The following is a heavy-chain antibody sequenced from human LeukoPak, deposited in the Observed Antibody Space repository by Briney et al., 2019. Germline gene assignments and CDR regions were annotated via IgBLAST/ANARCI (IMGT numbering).Heavy chain of an antibody. Sequence: ASEKVSCKASGYTFTGYYIHWVRQAPGQGLEWMGRINPNSGGTNYAQKFQGRVAMTRDTSISTAYMELSRLRSDDTAVYYCAREFGTSELDYWGQGTLVTVSS. D-gene: IGHD2-2*01. CDR1: GYTFTGYY. V-gene: IGHV1-2*06. CDR2: INPNSGGT. CDR3: AREFGTSELDY. J-gene: IGHJ4*02.